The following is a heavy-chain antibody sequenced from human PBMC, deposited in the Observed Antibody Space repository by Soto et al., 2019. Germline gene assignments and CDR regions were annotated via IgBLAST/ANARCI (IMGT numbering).Heavy chain of an antibody. CDR3: ARAGGYDILTGYYVFDY. Sequence: SETLSLTCTVSGGSISSGDYYWSWIRQPPGKGLEWIGYIYYSGSTYYNPSLKSRVTISVDTSKNQFSLKLSSVTAADTAVYYCARAGGYDILTGYYVFDYWGQGILVTVSS. CDR2: IYYSGST. D-gene: IGHD3-9*01. CDR1: GGSISSGDYY. J-gene: IGHJ4*02. V-gene: IGHV4-30-4*01.